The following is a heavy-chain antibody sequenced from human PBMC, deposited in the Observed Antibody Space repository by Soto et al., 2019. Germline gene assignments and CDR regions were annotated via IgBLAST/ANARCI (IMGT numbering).Heavy chain of an antibody. J-gene: IGHJ4*02. V-gene: IGHV1-3*05. CDR1: GYTFTSYA. CDR2: INAGNGNT. D-gene: IGHD1-20*01. Sequence: QVQLVQSGAEEKKPGASVKVSCKASGYTFTSYAMHWVRQAPGQRLEWMGWINAGNGNTKYSQKFQGRVTITRDTSASTAYMELSSLRSEDTAVYYCARSPGMRARYGYWGQGTLVTVSS. CDR3: ARSPGMRARYGY.